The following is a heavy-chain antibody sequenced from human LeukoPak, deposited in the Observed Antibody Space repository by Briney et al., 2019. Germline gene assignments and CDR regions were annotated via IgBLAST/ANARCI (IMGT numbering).Heavy chain of an antibody. CDR2: IYYSGST. Sequence: PSETLSLTCTVSGGSISSYYWSWIRQPPGKGLEWIGYIYYSGSTNYNPSLKSRVTISVDTSKNQFSLKLSSVTAADTAVYYCARARYYDSSLDYWGQGTLVTVSS. J-gene: IGHJ4*02. D-gene: IGHD3-22*01. V-gene: IGHV4-59*01. CDR3: ARARYYDSSLDY. CDR1: GGSISSYY.